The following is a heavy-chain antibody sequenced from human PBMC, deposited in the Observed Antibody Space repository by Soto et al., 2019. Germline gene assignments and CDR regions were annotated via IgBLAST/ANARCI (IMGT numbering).Heavy chain of an antibody. D-gene: IGHD3-3*01. V-gene: IGHV3-74*01. J-gene: IGHJ4*02. CDR1: GFTFSTNW. Sequence: QPGGSLRLSCAASGFTFSTNWMDWVRQAPGKGLVWVSRINTDGTYTSYADSVKGRFTISRDNAKNTLYLEMNSLRAEDTAVYFCARGPSGLASYWGQGTQVTVS. CDR2: INTDGTYT. CDR3: ARGPSGLASY.